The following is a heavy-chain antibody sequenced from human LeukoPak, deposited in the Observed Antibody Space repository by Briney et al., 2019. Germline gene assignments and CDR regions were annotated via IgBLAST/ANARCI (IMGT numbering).Heavy chain of an antibody. J-gene: IGHJ6*02. CDR3: ARDRPPGYYYGMDV. CDR2: ISSSSSYI. D-gene: IGHD6-6*01. V-gene: IGHV3-21*01. CDR1: GFTFSSYS. Sequence: NPGGSLRLSCAASGFTFSSYSMNWVRQAPGKGLEWVSSISSSSSYIYYADSVKGRFTISRDNAENSLYLQMNSLRAEDTAVYYCARDRPPGYYYGMDVWGQGTTVTVSS.